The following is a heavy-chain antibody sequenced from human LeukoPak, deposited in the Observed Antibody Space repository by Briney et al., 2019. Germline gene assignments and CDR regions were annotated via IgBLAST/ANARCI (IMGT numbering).Heavy chain of an antibody. Sequence: SVKVSCKASGGTFSSYAISWVRHAPGQGLEWMGRIIPILGIANYAQKFQGRVTITADKSTSTAYMELSSLRSEDTAVYYCARGLGYCSGGSCRTRGYFDYWGQGTLVTVSS. CDR3: ARGLGYCSGGSCRTRGYFDY. CDR1: GGTFSSYA. V-gene: IGHV1-69*04. D-gene: IGHD2-15*01. J-gene: IGHJ4*02. CDR2: IIPILGIA.